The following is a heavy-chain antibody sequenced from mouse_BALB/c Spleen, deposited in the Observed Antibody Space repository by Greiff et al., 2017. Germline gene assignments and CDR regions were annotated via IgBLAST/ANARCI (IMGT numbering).Heavy chain of an antibody. CDR3: ARATAKAWFAC. V-gene: IGHV5-17*02. CDR2: ISSGSSTI. D-gene: IGHD1-2*01. J-gene: IGHJ3*01. CDR1: GFTFSSFG. Sequence: DVMLVESGGGLVQPGGSRKLSCAASGFTFSSFGMHWVRQAPEKGLEWVAYISSGSSTIYYADTVKGRFTISRDNPKNTLFLQMTSLRSEDTAMYYCARATAKAWFACWGQGTMVTVSA.